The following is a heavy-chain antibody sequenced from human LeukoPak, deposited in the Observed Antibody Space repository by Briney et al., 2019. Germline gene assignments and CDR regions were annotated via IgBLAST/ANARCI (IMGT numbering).Heavy chain of an antibody. CDR1: GFTFSSYA. V-gene: IGHV3-23*01. Sequence: GGSLRLSCAASGFTFSSYAMSWVRQAPGKGLEWVSAISGSGGSTYYADSVKGRFTISRDNSKNTLYLQMNSLRAEDTAVYYCARLDDYGDYYDYWGQGTLVTVSS. D-gene: IGHD4-17*01. J-gene: IGHJ4*02. CDR3: ARLDDYGDYYDY. CDR2: ISGSGGST.